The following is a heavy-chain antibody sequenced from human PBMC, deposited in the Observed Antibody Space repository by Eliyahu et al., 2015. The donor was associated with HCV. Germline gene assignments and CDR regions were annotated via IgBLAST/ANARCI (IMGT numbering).Heavy chain of an antibody. J-gene: IGHJ5*02. D-gene: IGHD6-19*01. V-gene: IGHV4-59*01. CDR1: GGSIXTYY. CDR2: YHYSGXX. Sequence: QLQLQESGPGLVKPSETLSLTCTVXGGSIXTYYWSWTRQPPGKGLERFGDYHYSGXXNTNPSXKSRVTISVDTSKNQFSLKLTSVTAADTAVYYXASGGGGIAVAGTGGWFDPWGQGTLVTVSS. CDR3: ASGGGGIAVAGTGGWFDP.